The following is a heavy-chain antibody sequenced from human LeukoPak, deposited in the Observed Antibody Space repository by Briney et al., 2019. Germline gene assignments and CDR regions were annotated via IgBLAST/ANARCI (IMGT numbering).Heavy chain of an antibody. D-gene: IGHD3-16*02. Sequence: ASVKVSCKASGGTFSSYAISWVRQAPGQGLEWMGRIIPILGIANYAQKFQGRVTITADKSTSTAYMELSSLRSEDTAVYYCATDHYDYVWGSYRPSGLDYWGQGTLVTVSS. CDR3: ATDHYDYVWGSYRPSGLDY. CDR1: GGTFSSYA. CDR2: IIPILGIA. J-gene: IGHJ4*02. V-gene: IGHV1-69*04.